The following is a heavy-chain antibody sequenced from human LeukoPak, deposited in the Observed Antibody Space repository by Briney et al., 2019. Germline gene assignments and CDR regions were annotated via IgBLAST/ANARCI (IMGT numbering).Heavy chain of an antibody. CDR1: GGSISSGSYY. CDR2: IYTSGST. J-gene: IGHJ3*02. V-gene: IGHV4-61*02. D-gene: IGHD3-3*01. Sequence: SETLSLTCTVSGGSISSGSYYWSWIRQPAGKGLEWIGRIYTSGSTNYNPSLKSRVTISVDTSKNQFSLKLSSVTAADTAVYYCARGLLILQFLAPDAFDIWGQGTMVTVSS. CDR3: ARGLLILQFLAPDAFDI.